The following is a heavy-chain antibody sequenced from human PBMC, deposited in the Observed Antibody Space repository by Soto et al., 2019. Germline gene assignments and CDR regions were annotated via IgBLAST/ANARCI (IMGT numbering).Heavy chain of an antibody. CDR1: GGSFSGYY. CDR2: INHSGST. D-gene: IGHD6-6*01. J-gene: IGHJ4*02. V-gene: IGHV4-34*01. CDR3: ARGTSGIAARAFDY. Sequence: SETLSLTCAVYGGSFSGYYWSWIRQPPGKGLEWIGEINHSGSTNYNPSLKSRVTISVDTSKNQFSLKLSSVTAADTAVYYCARGTSGIAARAFDYWGQGTLVTVSS.